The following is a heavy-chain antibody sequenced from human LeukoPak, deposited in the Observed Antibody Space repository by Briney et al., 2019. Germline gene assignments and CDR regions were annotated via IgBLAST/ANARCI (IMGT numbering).Heavy chain of an antibody. CDR3: ARGQSYCGADCYSD. D-gene: IGHD2-21*02. CDR1: GFTFSTYW. Sequence: GGSLRLSCVASGFTFSTYWMSWVRQTPGKGLDWVSVIYTGGSTNYGDSVKGRFTISRDNSKNTLYLQMNSLRADDTAIYYCARGQSYCGADCYSDWGQGTLVTVSS. V-gene: IGHV3-66*01. CDR2: IYTGGST. J-gene: IGHJ4*02.